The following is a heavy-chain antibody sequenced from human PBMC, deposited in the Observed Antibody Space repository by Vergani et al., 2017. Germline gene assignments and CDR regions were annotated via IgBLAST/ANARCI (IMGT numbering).Heavy chain of an antibody. J-gene: IGHJ1*01. CDR2: ISYDGTQK. Sequence: QVHLVESGGGVVQPGRSLRLSCVVSGFTSSYYGMHWVRQAPGKGLEWVAVISYDGTQKYYADSVKGRFTISRDNSKSTLYLQMNSLRTEDTAVYYCATKSCGTPGDQIEYFREWGQGTLVTVSS. CDR1: GFTSSYYG. D-gene: IGHD1-26*01. CDR3: ATKSCGTPGDQIEYFRE. V-gene: IGHV3-30*03.